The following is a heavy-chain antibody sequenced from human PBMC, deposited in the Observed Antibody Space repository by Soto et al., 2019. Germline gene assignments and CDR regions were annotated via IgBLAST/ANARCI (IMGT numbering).Heavy chain of an antibody. CDR3: ARQGAYFHESSGYEFDY. J-gene: IGHJ4*02. V-gene: IGHV4-39*01. CDR1: GGSITSSSYD. CDR2: IYYSGST. D-gene: IGHD3-22*01. Sequence: SETLSLTCTVSGGSITSSSYDWGWIRQPPGKGLEWIGSIYYSGSTYYNPSLKSRVSMSVDTSKNQFSLKLSSVTAADTAVYHCARQGAYFHESSGYEFDYWGQGTLVTVSS.